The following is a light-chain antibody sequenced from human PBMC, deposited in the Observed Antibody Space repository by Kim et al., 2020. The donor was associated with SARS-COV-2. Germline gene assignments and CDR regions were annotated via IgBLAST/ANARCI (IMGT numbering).Light chain of an antibody. CDR1: QGIRND. CDR2: TAS. CDR3: LQDYTFPYT. J-gene: IGKJ2*01. Sequence: AIQMTQTPSSLSASVGDRVVISCRASQGIRNDLGWYQQKPGKAPRLLIYTASTVYSGVPSRFSGSGSGTEFTLTISSLQPEDFATYYCLQDYTFPYTFGQGTKVDIK. V-gene: IGKV1-6*01.